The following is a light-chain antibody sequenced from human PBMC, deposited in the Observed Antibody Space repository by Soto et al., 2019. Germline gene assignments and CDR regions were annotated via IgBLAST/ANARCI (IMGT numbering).Light chain of an antibody. J-gene: IGKJ1*01. Sequence: DIQMTQSPSTLSASVGDRVTITCRASQSISSWLAWYQRKPGIAPKLLIYKASTLQSGVPSRFSGSGYGTVFTLTISRLQPDDSATYYCQQYDVYSTFGQGTKVDIK. CDR3: QQYDVYST. V-gene: IGKV1-5*03. CDR1: QSISSW. CDR2: KAS.